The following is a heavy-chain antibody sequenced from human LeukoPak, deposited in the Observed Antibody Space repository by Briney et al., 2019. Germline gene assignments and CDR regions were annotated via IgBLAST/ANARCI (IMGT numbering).Heavy chain of an antibody. Sequence: PGGSLRLSCAASGFTFSSYAMSWVRQTPGKGLEWVSTISGGGGSTYYADSVKGRFTISRDNSKNTLYLQMNSLRAEDTAVYYCAKRATGIAVAGTIFDYWGQGTLVTVSS. CDR1: GFTFSSYA. J-gene: IGHJ4*02. CDR3: AKRATGIAVAGTIFDY. D-gene: IGHD6-19*01. V-gene: IGHV3-23*01. CDR2: ISGGGGST.